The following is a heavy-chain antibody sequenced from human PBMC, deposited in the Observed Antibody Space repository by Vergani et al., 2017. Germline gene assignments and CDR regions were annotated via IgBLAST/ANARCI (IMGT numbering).Heavy chain of an antibody. CDR1: GYSIRNGYY. Sequence: QVQLQESGPGLVEPSETLSLTCAVSGYSIRNGYYWGWIRQPPGKGLEWIGSIYHSGSTHYNPSLKSRVTISVDTSKNDFSLKVTSVTAADTAVYFCARHSTVEWLVKLGWIDPWGQGILVTVSS. V-gene: IGHV4-38-2*01. J-gene: IGHJ5*02. CDR3: ARHSTVEWLVKLGWIDP. D-gene: IGHD6-19*01. CDR2: IYHSGST.